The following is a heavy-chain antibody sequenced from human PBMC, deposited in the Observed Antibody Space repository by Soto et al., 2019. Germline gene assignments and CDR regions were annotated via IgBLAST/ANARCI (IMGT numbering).Heavy chain of an antibody. Sequence: QVQLQESGPGLVKPSQTLSLTCTVSGGSISSGDYYWSWIRQPPGKGLEWIGYIYYSGSTYYNPSLKSRVTISVDTSKNQYSLKLSSVTAADTAVYYCARAMVVTQNWFDPWGQGTLVTVSS. J-gene: IGHJ5*02. V-gene: IGHV4-30-4*01. CDR1: GGSISSGDYY. D-gene: IGHD2-21*02. CDR3: ARAMVVTQNWFDP. CDR2: IYYSGST.